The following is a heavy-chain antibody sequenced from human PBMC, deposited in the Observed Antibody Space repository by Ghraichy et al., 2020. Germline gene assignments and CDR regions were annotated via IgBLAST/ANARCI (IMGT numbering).Heavy chain of an antibody. CDR3: ARLSSTYYYYYYMDV. D-gene: IGHD6-13*01. CDR2: IYYSGST. Sequence: GSLRLSCTVSGGSISSSSYYWGWIRQPPGKGLEWIGSIYYSGSTYYNPSLKSRVTISVDTSKNQFSLKLSSVTAADTAVYYCARLSSTYYYYYYMDVWGKGTTVTVSS. J-gene: IGHJ6*03. CDR1: GGSISSSSYY. V-gene: IGHV4-39*01.